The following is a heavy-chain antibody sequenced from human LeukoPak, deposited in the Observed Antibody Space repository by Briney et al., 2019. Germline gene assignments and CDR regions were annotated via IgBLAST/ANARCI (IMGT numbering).Heavy chain of an antibody. CDR2: IYYSGST. CDR3: ARDPDGYNKPEYFQH. V-gene: IGHV4-39*07. J-gene: IGHJ1*01. Sequence: KPSGTLSLTCTVSGGSISSSSYYWGWIRQPPGKGLEWIGSIYYSGSTYYNPSLKSRVTISVDTSKNQFSLKLSSVTAADTAVYYCARDPDGYNKPEYFQHWGQGTLVTVSS. CDR1: GGSISSSSYY. D-gene: IGHD5-24*01.